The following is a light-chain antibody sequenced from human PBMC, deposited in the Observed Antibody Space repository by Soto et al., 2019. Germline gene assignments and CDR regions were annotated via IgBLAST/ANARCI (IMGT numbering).Light chain of an antibody. CDR3: SSFTDTGTVM. J-gene: IGLJ3*02. V-gene: IGLV2-14*03. CDR1: SSDVGAYHS. Sequence: QSALTQPASVSGSPGQSFTIPCTGSSSDVGAYHSVSWYQQHPGKAPTLIIFDVSNRPSGVSNRFSGSKSGNTASLTISGLQAEDEADYYCSSFTDTGTVMFGGGTKLTVL. CDR2: DVS.